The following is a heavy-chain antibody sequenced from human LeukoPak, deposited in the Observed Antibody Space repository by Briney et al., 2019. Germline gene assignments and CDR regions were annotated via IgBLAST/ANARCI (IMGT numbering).Heavy chain of an antibody. CDR3: ARAEVAGTVDY. Sequence: SETLSLTCTVSGGSISSGSYYWSWIRQPAGKGLEWIGRIYTSGSTNYTPSLKSRVTISVDTSKNQFSLKLSSVTAADTAVYYCARAEVAGTVDYWGQGTLVTVSS. J-gene: IGHJ4*02. D-gene: IGHD6-19*01. CDR1: GGSISSGSYY. V-gene: IGHV4-61*02. CDR2: IYTSGST.